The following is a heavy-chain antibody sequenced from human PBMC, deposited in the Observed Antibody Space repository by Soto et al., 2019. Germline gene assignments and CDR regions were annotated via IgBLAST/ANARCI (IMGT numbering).Heavy chain of an antibody. CDR3: ARDLDGSGSYFTDY. Sequence: ASVKVSCKASGYSFTSTGIPWVRQAPGQGPEWMGWTSTFNGEAKYAQKLQGRVTMTTDTSTTTAYMELRSLTSDDTAVYYCARDLDGSGSYFTDYWGQGTLVTVSS. CDR1: GYSFTSTG. V-gene: IGHV1-18*01. D-gene: IGHD3-10*01. J-gene: IGHJ4*02. CDR2: TSTFNGEA.